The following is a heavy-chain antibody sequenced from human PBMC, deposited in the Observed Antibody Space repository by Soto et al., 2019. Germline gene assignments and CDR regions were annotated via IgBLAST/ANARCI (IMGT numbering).Heavy chain of an antibody. CDR1: GYPFNTYY. D-gene: IGHD2-21*02. CDR2: IHPSGGGS. CDR3: ARGGHIAVVTDSFDS. J-gene: IGHJ4*02. Sequence: ASVKVSCKSSGYPFNTYYLHWVLQAPGQGLEWMGMIHPSGGGSTYAQKFLGRVTMTMDSSTSTVFMELTSLRSADTAVYYCARGGHIAVVTDSFDSWGRG. V-gene: IGHV1-46*02.